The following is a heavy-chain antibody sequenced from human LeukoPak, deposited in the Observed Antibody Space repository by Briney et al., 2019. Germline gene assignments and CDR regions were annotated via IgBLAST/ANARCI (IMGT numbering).Heavy chain of an antibody. D-gene: IGHD3-10*01. CDR1: GGSISSSSYY. CDR3: ARDSPRKYYYGSGSYYNVGYYYYMDV. J-gene: IGHJ6*03. CDR2: IYYSGST. V-gene: IGHV4-39*07. Sequence: SETLSLTCTVSGGSISSSSYYWGWIRQPPGKGLEWIGRIYYSGSTYYNPSLKSRVTISVDTSKNQFSLKLSSVTAADTAVYYCARDSPRKYYYGSGSYYNVGYYYYMDVWGKGTTVTVSS.